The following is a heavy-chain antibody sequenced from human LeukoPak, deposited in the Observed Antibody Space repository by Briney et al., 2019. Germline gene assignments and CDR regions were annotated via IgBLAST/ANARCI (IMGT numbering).Heavy chain of an antibody. CDR1: GGTFSSYA. CDR2: MNPNSGNT. Sequence: ASVKVSCKASGGTFSSYAISWVRQAPGQGLEWMGWMNPNSGNTGYAQKFQGRVTMTRNTSISTAYMELSSLRSEDTAVYYCARGVLNYYDSSGRFDYWGQGTLVTVSS. CDR3: ARGVLNYYDSSGRFDY. D-gene: IGHD3-22*01. V-gene: IGHV1-8*02. J-gene: IGHJ4*02.